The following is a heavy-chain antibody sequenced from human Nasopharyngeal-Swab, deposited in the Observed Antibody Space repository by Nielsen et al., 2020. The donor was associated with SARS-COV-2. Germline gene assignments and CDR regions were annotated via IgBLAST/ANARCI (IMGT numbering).Heavy chain of an antibody. CDR3: ARGRAIAVAGTWGYNWFDP. CDR2: INTNTGNP. CDR1: GYTFTSYA. Sequence: ASVKVSCKASGYTFTSYAMNWVRQAPGQGLEWMGWINTNTGNPTYAQGLTGRFVFSLDTSVSTAYLQISSLKAEDTAVYYCARGRAIAVAGTWGYNWFDPWGQGTLVTVSS. J-gene: IGHJ5*02. V-gene: IGHV7-4-1*02. D-gene: IGHD6-19*01.